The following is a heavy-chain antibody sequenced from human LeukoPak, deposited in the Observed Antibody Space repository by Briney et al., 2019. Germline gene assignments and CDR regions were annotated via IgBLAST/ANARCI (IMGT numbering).Heavy chain of an antibody. CDR3: ARGDGYYPGLLGY. Sequence: SETLSLTCTVSGYSINSGSSWGWIRQSPRKGLEWLGSIYHSGTTYYTPSLKSRVTIAVDTSKNQFSLKLSSVTAADTAVYYCARGDGYYPGLLGYWGQGTLVTVSS. CDR1: GYSINSGSS. CDR2: IYHSGTT. D-gene: IGHD5-24*01. J-gene: IGHJ4*02. V-gene: IGHV4-38-2*02.